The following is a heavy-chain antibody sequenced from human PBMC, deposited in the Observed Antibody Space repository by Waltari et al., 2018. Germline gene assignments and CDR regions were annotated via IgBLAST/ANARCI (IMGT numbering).Heavy chain of an antibody. D-gene: IGHD3-3*01. CDR2: INPNSGGT. CDR3: ARDRARFLEWLLSYSYYYYGMDV. CDR1: GYTFTGYY. V-gene: IGHV1-2*02. Sequence: QVQLVQSGAEVKKPGASVKVSCKASGYTFTGYYMHWVRQAPGQGLEWMGWINPNSGGTNYAQKFQGRVTMTRDTSISTAYMELSRLRSDDTAVYYCARDRARFLEWLLSYSYYYYGMDVWGQGTTVTVSS. J-gene: IGHJ6*02.